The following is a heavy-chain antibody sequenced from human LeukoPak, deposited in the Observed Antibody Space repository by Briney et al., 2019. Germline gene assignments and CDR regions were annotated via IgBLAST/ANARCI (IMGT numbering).Heavy chain of an antibody. D-gene: IGHD3-3*01. CDR2: ISDGST. J-gene: IGHJ5*02. CDR1: GFTVSSNE. V-gene: IGHV3-38-3*01. Sequence: GGSLRLSCAASGFTVSSNEMSWVRQAPGKGLEWVSSISDGSTYYADSRKGRFTISRDNSKNTLHLQMNSLRAEDTAVYYCKLTYDFWSGYLYNWFDPWGQGTLVTVSS. CDR3: KLTYDFWSGYLYNWFDP.